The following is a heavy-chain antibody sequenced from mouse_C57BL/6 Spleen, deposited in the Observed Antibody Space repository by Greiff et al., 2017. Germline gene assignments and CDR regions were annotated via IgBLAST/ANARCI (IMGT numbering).Heavy chain of an antibody. Sequence: EVQLQESGPGLAKPFQTLSFTCPATGFSITSAYWNWIRKFPGHKLEYMGNLTSGGGTYNNPSLKSRISITRDTSKNQYYLQLNSVTTEDTATYYCARYYGYYEGYFDYWGKGTTLTVSS. CDR2: LTSGGGT. J-gene: IGHJ2*01. CDR3: ARYYGYYEGYFDY. V-gene: IGHV3-8*01. CDR1: GFSITSAY. D-gene: IGHD2-3*01.